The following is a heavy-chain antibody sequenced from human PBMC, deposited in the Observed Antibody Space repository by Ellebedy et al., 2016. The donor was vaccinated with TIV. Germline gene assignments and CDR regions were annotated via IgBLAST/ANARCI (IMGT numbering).Heavy chain of an antibody. D-gene: IGHD5-24*01. CDR3: ARGRLHFDC. V-gene: IGHV4-59*01. CDR2: ISHSGST. Sequence: MPGGSLRLSCTVSGGSISFDYWSWIRQSPGKGLEWIGYISHSGSTNYNPSLKSRVTISVDMSKKQISLKLTSVTAADTAVYHCARGRLHFDCWGQGTLVTVSS. J-gene: IGHJ4*02. CDR1: GGSISFDY.